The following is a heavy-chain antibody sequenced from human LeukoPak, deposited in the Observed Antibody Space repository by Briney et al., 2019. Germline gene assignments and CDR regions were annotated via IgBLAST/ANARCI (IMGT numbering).Heavy chain of an antibody. J-gene: IGHJ4*02. Sequence: PGGSLRLSCAASGFTFSSYWMSWVRQAPGEGLEWVSGISWNSGSIGYADSVKGRFTISRDNAKNSLYLQMNSLRAEDTALYYCAKALETSYYYDSSGYESYYFDYWGQGTLVTVSS. CDR2: ISWNSGSI. D-gene: IGHD3-22*01. CDR3: AKALETSYYYDSSGYESYYFDY. V-gene: IGHV3-9*01. CDR1: GFTFSSYW.